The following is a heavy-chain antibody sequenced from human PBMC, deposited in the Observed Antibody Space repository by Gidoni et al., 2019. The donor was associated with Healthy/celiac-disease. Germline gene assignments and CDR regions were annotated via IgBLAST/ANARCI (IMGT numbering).Heavy chain of an antibody. V-gene: IGHV1-69*02. CDR1: GGTFSSYT. J-gene: IGHJ6*03. Sequence: QVQLVQSGAEVKKPGSSVKVSCKASGGTFSSYTISWVRQAPGQGLEWMGRIIPILGIANYAQKFKGRVTITADKSTSTAYMELSSLRSEDTAVYYCARAGPGRTRYYYYYMDVWGKGTTVTVSS. CDR2: IIPILGIA. CDR3: ARAGPGRTRYYYYYMDV.